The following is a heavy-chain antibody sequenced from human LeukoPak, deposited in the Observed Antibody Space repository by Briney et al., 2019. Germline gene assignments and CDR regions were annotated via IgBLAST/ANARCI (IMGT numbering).Heavy chain of an antibody. CDR2: ISSSSSYI. J-gene: IGHJ4*02. CDR3: ARDRGSIAARHFAY. Sequence: GGSLRLSCAASGFTFSSYSMNWVRQAPGKGLEWVSSISSSSSYIYYADSVKGRFTISRDNAKNSLYLQMNSLRAEDTAVYYCARDRGSIAARHFAYWGQGTLVTVSS. CDR1: GFTFSSYS. D-gene: IGHD6-6*01. V-gene: IGHV3-21*01.